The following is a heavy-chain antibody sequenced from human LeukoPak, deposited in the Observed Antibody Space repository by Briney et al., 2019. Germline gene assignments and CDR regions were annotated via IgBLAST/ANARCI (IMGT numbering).Heavy chain of an antibody. CDR2: IYYSGST. Sequence: PSGTLSLTCAVSGGSISSYYWSWIRQPPGKRLEWIGDIYYSGSTNYNPSLKSRVAISVDTYKNQFSLRLNAVTAADTAVYYCARSMVRGVKASFAVWGQGSMVSVSS. CDR3: ARSMVRGVKASFAV. CDR1: GGSISSYY. J-gene: IGHJ3*01. V-gene: IGHV4-59*08. D-gene: IGHD3-10*01.